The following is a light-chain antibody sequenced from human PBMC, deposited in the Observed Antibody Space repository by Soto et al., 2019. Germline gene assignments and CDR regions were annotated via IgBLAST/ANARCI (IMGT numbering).Light chain of an antibody. V-gene: IGKV3-20*01. CDR2: GAS. J-gene: IGKJ2*01. CDR1: QSVSSSY. CDR3: QQYGSSPYT. Sequence: EIVLTQSPGTLSLSPGERATLSCRASQSVSSSYLAWYQQKPGQAPRPLIDGASSRATGIPDRFSGSGSGTDFTLTISRLERGDFAVYYCQQYGSSPYTFGQGTKLQSK.